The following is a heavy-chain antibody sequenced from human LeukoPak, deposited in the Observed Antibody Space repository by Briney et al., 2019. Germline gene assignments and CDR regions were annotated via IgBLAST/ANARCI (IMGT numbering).Heavy chain of an antibody. J-gene: IGHJ4*02. Sequence: QPGRSLRLSCAASGFTFSSYGMHWVRQAPGKGLEWVAVISYDGSNKYYADSVKGRFTISSDNSKNTLYLQMNSLRAEDTAVYYCAKPRTLGTGYRGYFDYWGQGTLVTVSS. D-gene: IGHD1-1*01. CDR3: AKPRTLGTGYRGYFDY. V-gene: IGHV3-30*18. CDR2: ISYDGSNK. CDR1: GFTFSSYG.